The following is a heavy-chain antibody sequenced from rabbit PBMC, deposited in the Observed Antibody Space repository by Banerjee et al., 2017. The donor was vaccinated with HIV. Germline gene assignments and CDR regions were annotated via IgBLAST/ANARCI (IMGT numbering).Heavy chain of an antibody. CDR3: ARRDYGTSTYYDL. V-gene: IGHV1S45*01. D-gene: IGHD8-1*01. CDR2: IYSGSSGST. CDR1: GIDFSSYYY. J-gene: IGHJ4*01. Sequence: QQQLEESGGGLVKPGGTLTLTCKASGIDFSSYYYMCWVRQAPGKGLEWIACIYSGSSGSTYYASWAKGRFTVSKTSSTTVTLQMTSLTAADTAAYFCARRDYGTSTYYDLWGPGTLVTVS.